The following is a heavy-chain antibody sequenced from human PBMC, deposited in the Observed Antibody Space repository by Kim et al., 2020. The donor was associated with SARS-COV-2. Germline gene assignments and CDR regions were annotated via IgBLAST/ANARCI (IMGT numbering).Heavy chain of an antibody. J-gene: IGHJ6*02. CDR3: PAWISGEGMDV. CDR1: TFAFSTYE. CDR2: ISTTGSTI. D-gene: IGHD5-12*01. Sequence: GGSLRLSCVASTFAFSTYEMSWVRQAPGKGLEWISYISTTGSTIYYADSVKGRFTTSRDNAKKSLFLQMKSLRAEDTAVYYCPAWISGEGMDVWGQGTTVTVSS. V-gene: IGHV3-48*03.